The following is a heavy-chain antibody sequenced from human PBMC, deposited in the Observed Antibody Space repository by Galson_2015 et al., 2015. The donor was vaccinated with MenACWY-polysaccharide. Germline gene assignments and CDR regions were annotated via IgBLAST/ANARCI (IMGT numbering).Heavy chain of an antibody. CDR3: AHKGGRRGFDY. CDR2: IYWDDDK. CDR1: GISLSTRRVP. J-gene: IGHJ4*02. V-gene: IGHV2-5*02. D-gene: IGHD1-26*01. Sequence: PALVKPQPSLTLTCTFSGISLSTRRVPVASLRPPPGKALEWRALIYWDDDKRYSPSLKSRLTITKDTSKNQVVLTMTNMDPVDTATYYCAHKGGRRGFDYWGQGTLVTVSS.